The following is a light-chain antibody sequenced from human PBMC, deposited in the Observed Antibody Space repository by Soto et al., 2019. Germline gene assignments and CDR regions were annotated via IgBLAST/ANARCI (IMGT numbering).Light chain of an antibody. CDR1: QSVGSN. Sequence: EIVMTQSPVTLSVSPGESATLSCRASQSVGSNLAWYQQRPGQAPRLLFSGIFRRATGIPDRFSGSGSGTDFTLTINRLEPEDFAVYYCQQFGSSPRTFGQGTKV. J-gene: IGKJ1*01. CDR2: GIF. V-gene: IGKV3-20*01. CDR3: QQFGSSPRT.